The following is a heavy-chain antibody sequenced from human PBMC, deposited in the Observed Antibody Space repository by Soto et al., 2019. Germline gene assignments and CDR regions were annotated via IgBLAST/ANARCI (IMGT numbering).Heavy chain of an antibody. V-gene: IGHV4-59*01. CDR3: ARDASSGWYYFDY. Sequence: QVQLQESGPGLVKPSETLSLTCTVSGGSISSYYWSWIRQPPGKGLEWIGYIYYSGSTNYNPSLKSRVTISVEPSKNHFSLKLSSVTAAATAVYYCARDASSGWYYFDYWGQGTLVTVSS. CDR1: GGSISSYY. CDR2: IYYSGST. J-gene: IGHJ4*02. D-gene: IGHD6-19*01.